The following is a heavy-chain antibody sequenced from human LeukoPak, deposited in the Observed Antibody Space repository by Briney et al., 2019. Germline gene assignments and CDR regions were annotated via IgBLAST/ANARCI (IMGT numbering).Heavy chain of an antibody. D-gene: IGHD3-10*01. Sequence: GEPLRLSCAASGFTFSSYSMNWVRQAPGKGLEWVSYISSASNTIYYADSVKGRFTVSRDNAKNSLYLQMNSLGAEDTAMYYCARDGWFGDYNWFDPWGQGTLVTVSS. CDR3: ARDGWFGDYNWFDP. CDR2: ISSASNTI. V-gene: IGHV3-48*01. J-gene: IGHJ5*02. CDR1: GFTFSSYS.